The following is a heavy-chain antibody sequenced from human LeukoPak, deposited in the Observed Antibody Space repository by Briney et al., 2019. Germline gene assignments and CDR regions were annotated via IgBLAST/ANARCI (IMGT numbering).Heavy chain of an antibody. CDR3: AKVGNYYDSSGYYYYFDY. J-gene: IGHJ4*02. D-gene: IGHD3-22*01. CDR2: ISGSGGST. Sequence: GGSLRLSCAASGFTFSSYAMSWVRQAPGKGLDWVSAISGSGGSTYYADSVKGRFTISRDNSKNTLYLQMNSLRAEDTAVYYCAKVGNYYDSSGYYYYFDYWGQGTLVTVSS. V-gene: IGHV3-23*01. CDR1: GFTFSSYA.